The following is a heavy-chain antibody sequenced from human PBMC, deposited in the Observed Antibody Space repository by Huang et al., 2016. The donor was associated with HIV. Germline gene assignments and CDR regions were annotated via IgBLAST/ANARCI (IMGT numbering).Heavy chain of an antibody. Sequence: EVHLVQSGAEVKEPGESLKISCQASGYHFASYWIGWVRQLPGKGLEWMGVIYPGDSDTRYDPACQGQVTISAAQPINTAYLQWSSLKASDTAIYFCARQGLWLPPTDPFDYWGQGTPVTVSA. CDR3: ARQGLWLPPTDPFDY. CDR2: IYPGDSDT. V-gene: IGHV5-51*01. CDR1: GYHFASYW. D-gene: IGHD3-10*01. J-gene: IGHJ4*02.